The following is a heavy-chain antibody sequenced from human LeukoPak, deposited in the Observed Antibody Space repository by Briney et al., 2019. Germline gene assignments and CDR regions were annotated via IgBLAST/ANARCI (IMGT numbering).Heavy chain of an antibody. CDR3: ARGYYSLGYFDY. CDR1: GFIFSSYS. V-gene: IGHV3-48*02. D-gene: IGHD3-22*01. J-gene: IGHJ4*02. CDR2: ISSSNHAI. Sequence: GGSLRLSCAASGFIFSSYSMSWVRQAPGKGLEWLSYISSSNHAIYYADSLKGRFTISRDNAKNSLFLQMNSLRDEDTAVYYCARGYYSLGYFDYWGQGALVTVSS.